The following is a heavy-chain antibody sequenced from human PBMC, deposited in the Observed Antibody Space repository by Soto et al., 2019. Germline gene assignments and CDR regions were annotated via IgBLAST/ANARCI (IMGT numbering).Heavy chain of an antibody. CDR2: INHSGST. V-gene: IGHV4-34*01. CDR3: ARSATVTTGDY. D-gene: IGHD4-17*01. J-gene: IGHJ4*02. Sequence: QVQLQQWGAGLLKPSETLSLTCAVYGGSFSGYYWSWIRQPPGKGLEWIGEINHSGSTNYNPSLKSRVTRSVDTPKNQFSLKLRSVTAADTAVYYCARSATVTTGDYWGQGTLVTVSS. CDR1: GGSFSGYY.